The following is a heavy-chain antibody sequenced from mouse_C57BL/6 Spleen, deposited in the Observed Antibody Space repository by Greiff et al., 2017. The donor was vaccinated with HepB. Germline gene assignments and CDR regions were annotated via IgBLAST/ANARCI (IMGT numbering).Heavy chain of an antibody. D-gene: IGHD3-3*01. CDR3: ASRDGYFDV. CDR1: GFTFSDYG. CDR2: ISSGSSTI. Sequence: DVHLVESGGGLVKPGGSLKLSCAASGFTFSDYGMHWVRQAPEKGLEWVAYISSGSSTIYYADTVKGRFTISRDNAKNTLVLQMTSLRSEDTALYYCASRDGYFDVWGTGTTVTVAS. V-gene: IGHV5-17*01. J-gene: IGHJ1*03.